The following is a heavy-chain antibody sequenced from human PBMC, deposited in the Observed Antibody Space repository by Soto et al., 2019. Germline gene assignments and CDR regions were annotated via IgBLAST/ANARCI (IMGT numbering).Heavy chain of an antibody. CDR2: IYYSEKT. CDR3: ARAPLISIFFAYGMDV. CDR1: GGSISSGGYY. D-gene: IGHD3-3*02. V-gene: IGHV4-31*03. J-gene: IGHJ6*02. Sequence: QVQLQESGPGLVKPSQTLSLTCTVSGGSISSGGYYWTWIRQHPGKGLEWIGYIYYSEKTYYNPSLKNRVTISVDTSKNQFSLKLSSVTAADTAVYYCARAPLISIFFAYGMDVWGQGTTVTVSS.